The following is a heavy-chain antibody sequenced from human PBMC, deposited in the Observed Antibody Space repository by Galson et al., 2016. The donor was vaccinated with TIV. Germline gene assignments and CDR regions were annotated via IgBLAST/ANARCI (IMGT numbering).Heavy chain of an antibody. D-gene: IGHD3-16*02. J-gene: IGHJ6*02. CDR1: GCSFTTYG. CDR3: ARDQSLPLGDLSFQYYYYGMDV. CDR2: INTYNGNT. Sequence: SVKVSCKASGCSFTTYGISWVRQAPGQGLEWMGWINTYNGNTNSAQNLQDSVTMTTDTSTSTAYMELRTLKSDDTAVYYCARDQSLPLGDLSFQYYYYGMDVWGQGTTVTVSS. V-gene: IGHV1-18*01.